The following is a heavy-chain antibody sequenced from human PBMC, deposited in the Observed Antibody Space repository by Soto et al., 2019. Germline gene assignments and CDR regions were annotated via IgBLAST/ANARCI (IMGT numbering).Heavy chain of an antibody. CDR3: ARVKYYDYIWGSYRPKNFDY. Sequence: GGSLRLSCAASGFTFSSYWMSWVRQAPGKGLEWVANIKQDGSEKYYVDSVKGRFTISRDNAKNSLYLQMNSLRAEDTAVYYCARVKYYDYIWGSYRPKNFDYWGQGTLVTVSS. V-gene: IGHV3-7*01. J-gene: IGHJ4*02. CDR1: GFTFSSYW. D-gene: IGHD3-16*02. CDR2: IKQDGSEK.